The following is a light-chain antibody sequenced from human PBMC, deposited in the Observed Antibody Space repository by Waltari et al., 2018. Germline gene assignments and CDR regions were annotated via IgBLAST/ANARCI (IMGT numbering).Light chain of an antibody. Sequence: DIQMTQSPSTLSASVGDRVTITCRASQSISSWLAWYQRKPGKAPKLLIYKASSLESGVPSRFSGSGSGTEFTLTISSLQPDDFATYYCQQYDTSPTWTFGQGTKVEIK. CDR2: KAS. CDR3: QQYDTSPTWT. J-gene: IGKJ1*01. CDR1: QSISSW. V-gene: IGKV1-5*03.